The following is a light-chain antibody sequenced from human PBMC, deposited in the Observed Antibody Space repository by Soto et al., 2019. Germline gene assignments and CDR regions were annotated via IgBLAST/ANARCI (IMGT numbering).Light chain of an antibody. Sequence: GDRVTITCRASQTITTWMAWYQQKPGKAPKLLVYDASTLQSGVATRFSGSGSGTEFTLIISGLQPEDSATYYCQRYTNTNNPWMFGQGTKVEI. CDR2: DAS. J-gene: IGKJ1*01. V-gene: IGKV1-5*01. CDR1: QTITTW. CDR3: QRYTNTNNPWM.